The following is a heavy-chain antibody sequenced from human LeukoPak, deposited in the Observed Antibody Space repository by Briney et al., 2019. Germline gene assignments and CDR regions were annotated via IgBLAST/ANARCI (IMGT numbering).Heavy chain of an antibody. D-gene: IGHD5-12*01. CDR3: ARGGWLRKRSFDY. CDR1: GGSFSGYY. Sequence: SETLSLTCAVYGGSFSGYYWSWIRQPPGKGLEWIGEINHSGSTNYNPSLKSRVTISVDTSKNQFPLKLSSVTAADTAVYYCARGGWLRKRSFDYWGQGTLVTVSS. V-gene: IGHV4-34*01. CDR2: INHSGST. J-gene: IGHJ4*02.